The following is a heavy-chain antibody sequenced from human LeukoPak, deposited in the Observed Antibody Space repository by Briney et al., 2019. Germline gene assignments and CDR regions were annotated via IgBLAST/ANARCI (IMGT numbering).Heavy chain of an antibody. D-gene: IGHD1-14*01. CDR1: GGSISSYY. J-gene: IGHJ6*03. Sequence: SETLSLTCTVSGGSISSYYWSWIRQPPGKGLEWVGYIYYSGSTNYNPSLKSRVIISVDTSKNQFSLKLSSVTAADTAVYYCARDLSEPLYYYYMDVWGKGTTVTVSS. V-gene: IGHV4-59*01. CDR2: IYYSGST. CDR3: ARDLSEPLYYYYMDV.